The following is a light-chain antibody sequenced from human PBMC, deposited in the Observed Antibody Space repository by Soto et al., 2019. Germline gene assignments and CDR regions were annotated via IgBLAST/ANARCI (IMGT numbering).Light chain of an antibody. Sequence: DIQFTQSPSFLYASVVDRVTVTCRASQDIAIYLAWYQQKPGEAPKLLIYAASTLYGGVPSSFICSGSGTEFALTIPGLHAEDFGTYSCQQFRMYPSTFDRGVKGDIK. CDR1: QDIAIY. CDR3: QQFRMYPST. V-gene: IGKV1-9*01. J-gene: IGKJ4*02. CDR2: AAS.